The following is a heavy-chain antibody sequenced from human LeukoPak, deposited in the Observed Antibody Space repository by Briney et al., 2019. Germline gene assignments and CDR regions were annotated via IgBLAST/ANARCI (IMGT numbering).Heavy chain of an antibody. CDR2: INSNSGGT. CDR3: ARTSIAARRADFDH. J-gene: IGHJ4*02. CDR1: GYTFTDYY. Sequence: VASVKVSCKTSGYTFTDYYIHWMRQAPGQGLEWMGWINSNSGGTSYAQKFQGRVTLTRDTPTRTAFMELNRLTSDDTAVYYCARTSIAARRADFDHGSQGTVVTVSS. D-gene: IGHD6-6*01. V-gene: IGHV1-2*02.